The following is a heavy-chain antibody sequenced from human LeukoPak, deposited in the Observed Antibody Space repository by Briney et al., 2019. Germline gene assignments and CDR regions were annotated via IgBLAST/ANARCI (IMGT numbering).Heavy chain of an antibody. D-gene: IGHD6-13*01. J-gene: IGHJ4*02. Sequence: ASVKVSCKASGGTFSSYAISWVRQAPGQGLEWMGGIIPIFGTANYAQKFQGRVTMTRDTSTGIVYMELSSLRSDDTAVYYCAREERAIAALGRGALDYWGQGTLVTVSS. V-gene: IGHV1-69*05. CDR1: GGTFSSYA. CDR2: IIPIFGTA. CDR3: AREERAIAALGRGALDY.